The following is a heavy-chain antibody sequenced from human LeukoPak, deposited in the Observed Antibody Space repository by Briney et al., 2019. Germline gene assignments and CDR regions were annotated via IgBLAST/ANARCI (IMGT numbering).Heavy chain of an antibody. D-gene: IGHD1-26*01. Sequence: PSETLSLTCTVSGDSISSYYWSWIRQPPGKGLEWIGYIYYSGSTNYNPSLKSRVTISVDTSKNQFSPKLSSVTAADTAVYYCARARSYLDAFDIWGQGTMVTVSS. V-gene: IGHV4-59*01. J-gene: IGHJ3*02. CDR2: IYYSGST. CDR1: GDSISSYY. CDR3: ARARSYLDAFDI.